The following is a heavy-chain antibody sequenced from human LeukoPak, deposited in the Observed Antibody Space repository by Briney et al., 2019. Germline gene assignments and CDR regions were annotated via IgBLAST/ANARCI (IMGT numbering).Heavy chain of an antibody. CDR3: ARHHYGSGSYFDY. CDR2: ISSSSSYI. D-gene: IGHD3-10*01. J-gene: IGHJ4*02. Sequence: PGGSLRLSCAASGFTFSSYSMNWVRQAPGKGLEWVSSISSSSSYIYYADSVKGRFTISRDNAKNSLYLQMNSLRAEDTAVYYCARHHYGSGSYFDYWGQGTLVTVSS. V-gene: IGHV3-21*01. CDR1: GFTFSSYS.